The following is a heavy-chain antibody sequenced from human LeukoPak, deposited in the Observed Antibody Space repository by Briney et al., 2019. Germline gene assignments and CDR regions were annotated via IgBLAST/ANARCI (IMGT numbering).Heavy chain of an antibody. D-gene: IGHD1-26*01. CDR3: ARETSDTTPYFDY. CDR1: GGSFSGYY. V-gene: IGHV4-34*01. Sequence: PSETLSLTCAVYGGSFSGYYWSWIRQPPGKGLEWIGEINHSGSTNYNPFLKSRVTISVDTSKNQFSLKLSSVTAADTAVYYCARETSDTTPYFDYWGQGTLVTVSS. J-gene: IGHJ4*02. CDR2: INHSGST.